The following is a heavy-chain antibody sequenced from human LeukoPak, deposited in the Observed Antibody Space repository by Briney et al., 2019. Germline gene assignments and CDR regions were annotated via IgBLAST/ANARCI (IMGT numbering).Heavy chain of an antibody. Sequence: ASVKVSCRASGYTFTSYGISWVRQAPGQGLEWMGWISAYNGNTNYAQKLQGRVTVTTDTSTSTAYMELRSLRSDDTAVYYCARVDYYDSSGYYYVNWFDPWGQGTLVTVSS. CDR3: ARVDYYDSSGYYYVNWFDP. CDR1: GYTFTSYG. J-gene: IGHJ5*02. CDR2: ISAYNGNT. D-gene: IGHD3-22*01. V-gene: IGHV1-18*01.